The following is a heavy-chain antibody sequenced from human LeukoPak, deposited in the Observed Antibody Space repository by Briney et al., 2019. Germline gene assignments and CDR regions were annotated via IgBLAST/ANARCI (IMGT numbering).Heavy chain of an antibody. D-gene: IGHD1-26*01. V-gene: IGHV5-51*01. J-gene: IGHJ6*02. Sequence: GEALKISCKGSGYSFTSYWIGWVRQMPGKGLEWMVIIYPGDFDTRYSPSFQGQVTTSADKSISTAYLQWSSLKASDTAMYYCARARSGSYSSDYYYGMDVWGQGTTVTVSS. CDR3: ARARSGSYSSDYYYGMDV. CDR2: IYPGDFDT. CDR1: GYSFTSYW.